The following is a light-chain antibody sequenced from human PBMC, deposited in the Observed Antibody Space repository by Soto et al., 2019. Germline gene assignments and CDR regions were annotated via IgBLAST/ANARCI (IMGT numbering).Light chain of an antibody. CDR1: QSVNHW. J-gene: IGKJ1*01. Sequence: IQMTQYPSTLSASIGERVTISCRASQSVNHWLAWYQRKPGKAPKLLIHDASTLESGIPSRFSGSGSGTEFTLTISSLQPDDFATYYCQHYNSYSEAFGQGTKVELK. CDR3: QHYNSYSEA. CDR2: DAS. V-gene: IGKV1-5*01.